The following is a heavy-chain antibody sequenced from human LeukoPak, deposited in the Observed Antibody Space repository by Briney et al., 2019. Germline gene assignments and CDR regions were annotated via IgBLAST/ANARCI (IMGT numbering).Heavy chain of an antibody. CDR1: GGTFSSYA. CDR3: ARSPRFDDFWSGYPYYFDY. D-gene: IGHD3-3*01. J-gene: IGHJ4*02. V-gene: IGHV1-69*05. CDR2: IIPIFGTA. Sequence: ASVKVSCKASGGTFSSYAISWVRQAPGQGLEWMGGIIPIFGTANYAQKFQGRVTITTDESTSTAYMELSSLRSEDTAVYYCARSPRFDDFWSGYPYYFDYWGQGTLVTVSS.